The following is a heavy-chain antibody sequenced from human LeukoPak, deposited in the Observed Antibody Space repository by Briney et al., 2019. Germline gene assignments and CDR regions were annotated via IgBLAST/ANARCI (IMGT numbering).Heavy chain of an antibody. J-gene: IGHJ4*02. V-gene: IGHV1-18*01. D-gene: IGHD3-10*01. CDR2: ISAYNGNT. Sequence: GASVKVSCKASGYTFTSYGISWVRQAPGQGLEWMGWISAYNGNTNYAQKLQGRVTMTTDTSTSTAYMELRSLRSDDTAVYYCARVPPDPLWFGVYLYYFDYWGQGTLVTVSS. CDR3: ARVPPDPLWFGVYLYYFDY. CDR1: GYTFTSYG.